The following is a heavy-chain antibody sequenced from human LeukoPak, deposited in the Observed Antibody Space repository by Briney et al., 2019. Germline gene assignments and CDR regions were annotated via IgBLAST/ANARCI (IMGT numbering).Heavy chain of an antibody. V-gene: IGHV4-34*01. CDR1: GGSFSGYY. J-gene: IGHJ5*02. Sequence: SETLSLTCAVYGGSFSGYYWSWIRQPPGKGLEWIGEINHSGSTYYNPSLKSRVTISVDTSKNQFSLKLSSVTAADTAVYYCAAFPGGDDPWGQGTLVTVSS. CDR3: AAFPGGDDP. D-gene: IGHD1-14*01. CDR2: INHSGST.